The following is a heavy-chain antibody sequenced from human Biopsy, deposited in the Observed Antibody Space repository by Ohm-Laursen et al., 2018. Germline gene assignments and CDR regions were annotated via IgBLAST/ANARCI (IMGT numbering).Heavy chain of an antibody. CDR1: GGSFSTYY. CDR3: ARVSRSIYDSTFDSFNI. V-gene: IGHV4-59*07. J-gene: IGHJ3*02. Sequence: SDTLSLTCRVSGGSFSTYYWTWIRQPPGKGLEWIACIDYRGSTNYNPSLKSRVSISIDTSKNQLSLRLNSVTAADTAVYYCARVSRSIYDSTFDSFNIWGPGTMVTVSS. D-gene: IGHD3-22*01. CDR2: IDYRGST.